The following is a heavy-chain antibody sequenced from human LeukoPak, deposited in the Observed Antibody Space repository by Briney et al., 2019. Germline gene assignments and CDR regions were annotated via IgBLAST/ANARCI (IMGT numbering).Heavy chain of an antibody. CDR1: GFTFSSYA. J-gene: IGHJ6*02. Sequence: GGSLRLSCAASGFTFSSYAMHWVRQAPGKGLEWVAVISYDGSNKYYADSVKGRFTISRDNSKNTLYLQMNSLRAEDTVVYYCARADSTSGWGYYYYGMDVWGQGTTVTVSS. CDR3: ARADSTSGWGYYYYGMDV. D-gene: IGHD2-2*01. CDR2: ISYDGSNK. V-gene: IGHV3-30-3*01.